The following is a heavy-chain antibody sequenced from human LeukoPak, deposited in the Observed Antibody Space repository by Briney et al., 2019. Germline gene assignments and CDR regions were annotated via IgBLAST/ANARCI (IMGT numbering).Heavy chain of an antibody. CDR2: SGGSGGST. J-gene: IGHJ4*02. Sequence: GGSLRLFCVASGFTFSSYVLHCVPQARGKGREGVSDSGGSGGSTYCADSGKGRFTISRDNSKNTLYLQMNSLRAEDTAVYYCAKDRAPALLAGASGYWGQGTLVTVSS. V-gene: IGHV3-23*01. CDR3: AKDRAPALLAGASGY. D-gene: IGHD3-16*01. CDR1: GFTFSSYV.